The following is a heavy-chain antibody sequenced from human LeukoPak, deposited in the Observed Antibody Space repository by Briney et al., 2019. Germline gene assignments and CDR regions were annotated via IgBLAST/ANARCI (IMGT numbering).Heavy chain of an antibody. D-gene: IGHD2-2*02. CDR2: ISGSGGST. CDR1: GFTFSSYA. CDR3: AKDGKKSQLQYGGNSSHGMDS. V-gene: IGHV3-23*01. J-gene: IGHJ6*01. Sequence: PGGSLRLSCAASGFTFSSYAMSWVRQAPGKGLGWVSAISGSGGSTYYADSVEGRFTISRDNSKNTLYLQMNSLRAEDTAVYYCAKDGKKSQLQYGGNSSHGMDSGGKGP.